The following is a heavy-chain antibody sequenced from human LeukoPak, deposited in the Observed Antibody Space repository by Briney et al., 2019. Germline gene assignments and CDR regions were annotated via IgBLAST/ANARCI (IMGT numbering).Heavy chain of an antibody. CDR2: IYYSGAT. V-gene: IGHV4-59*08. Sequence: KPSETLSLTCTVSGGSISNYYWSWIRQPPGKGLEWIGHIYYSGATKYNPSLKSRITISVDTSKNQFSLMLSSVTAADTAVYYCARFGITVVRGAKYYFDYWGQGTLVTVSS. D-gene: IGHD3-10*01. J-gene: IGHJ4*02. CDR1: GGSISNYY. CDR3: ARFGITVVRGAKYYFDY.